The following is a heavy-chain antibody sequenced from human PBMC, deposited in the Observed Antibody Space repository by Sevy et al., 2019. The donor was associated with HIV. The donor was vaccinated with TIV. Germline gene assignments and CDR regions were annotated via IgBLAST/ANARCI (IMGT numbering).Heavy chain of an antibody. CDR2: INTGNGNT. CDR3: ARDRQRQWLVRYYYYGMDV. Sequence: ASVKISCKASGYTFTSNAMVWVRQAPGQWLEWMGWINTGNGNTTFSQKFQGRVTITRDTSASTAYMEPSSLRSEDTAVYYCARDRQRQWLVRYYYYGMDVWGQGTTVTVSS. CDR1: GYTFTSNA. D-gene: IGHD6-19*01. V-gene: IGHV1-3*04. J-gene: IGHJ6*02.